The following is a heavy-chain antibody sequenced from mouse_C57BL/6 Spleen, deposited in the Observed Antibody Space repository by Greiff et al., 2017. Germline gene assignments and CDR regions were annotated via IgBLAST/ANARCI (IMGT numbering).Heavy chain of an antibody. CDR2: ISSGGSYT. D-gene: IGHD1-1*01. V-gene: IGHV5-6*02. Sequence: DVMLVESGGDLVKPGGSLKLSCAASGFTFSSYGMSWVRQTPDKRLEWVATISSGGSYTYYPDSVKGRFTLSRDNAKNTLYLQMSSLKSEDTAMYYCARHTDGSKAMDYWGQGTSVTVSS. CDR3: ARHTDGSKAMDY. CDR1: GFTFSSYG. J-gene: IGHJ4*01.